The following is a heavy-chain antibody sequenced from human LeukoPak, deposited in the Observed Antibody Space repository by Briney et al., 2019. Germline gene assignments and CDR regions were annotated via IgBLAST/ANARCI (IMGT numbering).Heavy chain of an antibody. Sequence: SETLSLTCTVSGGSISSYYWSWIRQPPGKGLEWIGYIYYSGSTNYNPSLKSRVAISVDTSKNQFSLKLSSVTAADTAVYYCARVSPYSSSWYYSDYWGQGTLVTVSS. CDR3: ARVSPYSSSWYYSDY. V-gene: IGHV4-59*01. D-gene: IGHD6-13*01. CDR2: IYYSGST. J-gene: IGHJ4*02. CDR1: GGSISSYY.